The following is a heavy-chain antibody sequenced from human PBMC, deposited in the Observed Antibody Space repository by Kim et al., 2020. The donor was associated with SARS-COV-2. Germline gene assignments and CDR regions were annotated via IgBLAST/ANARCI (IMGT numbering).Heavy chain of an antibody. D-gene: IGHD6-13*01. Sequence: GGSLRLSCAASGFTFSSYSMNWVRQAPGKGLEWVSSISSSSSYIYYADSVKGRFTISRDNAKNSLYLQMNSLRAEDTAVYYCARELTKGSSWYSRDYYYGMDVWGQGTTVTVSS. V-gene: IGHV3-21*01. CDR2: ISSSSSYI. CDR3: ARELTKGSSWYSRDYYYGMDV. J-gene: IGHJ6*02. CDR1: GFTFSSYS.